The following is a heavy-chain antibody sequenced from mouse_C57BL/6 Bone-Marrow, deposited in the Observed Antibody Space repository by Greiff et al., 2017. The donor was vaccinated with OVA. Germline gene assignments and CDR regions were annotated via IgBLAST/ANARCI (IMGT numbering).Heavy chain of an antibody. J-gene: IGHJ3*01. D-gene: IGHD2-12*01. CDR3: VRLRRRAY. CDR2: IYPRSGNT. V-gene: IGHV1-81*01. CDR1: GYTFTSYG. Sequence: VHLVESGAELARPGASVKLSCKASGYTFTSYGISWVKQRTGQGLEWIGEIYPRSGNTYYNEKFKGKATLTADKSSSTAYMELRSLTSEDSAVYFCVRLRRRAYWGQGTLVTVSA.